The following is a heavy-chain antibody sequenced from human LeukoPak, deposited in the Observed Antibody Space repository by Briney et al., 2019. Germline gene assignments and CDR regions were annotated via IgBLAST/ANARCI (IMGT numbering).Heavy chain of an antibody. CDR1: GYTFTGCY. CDR3: ARSSITISGDYYYYGMDV. J-gene: IGHJ6*02. CDR2: INPNSGGT. V-gene: IGHV1-2*04. D-gene: IGHD3-9*01. Sequence: ASVKVSCKASGYTFTGCYMHWVRQAPGQGLEWMGWINPNSGGTNYAQKFQGWVTMTRDTSISTAYMELSRLRSDDTAVYYCARSSITISGDYYYYGMDVWGQGTTVTVSS.